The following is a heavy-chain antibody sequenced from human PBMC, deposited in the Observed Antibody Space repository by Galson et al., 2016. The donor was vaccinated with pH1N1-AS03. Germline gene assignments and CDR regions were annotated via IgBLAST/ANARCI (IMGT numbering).Heavy chain of an antibody. Sequence: LSLTCAVHGGAFSGYYWTWIRQPPGKGLEWIGQINHSGSTQYNPSLKSRVTLSKNTSKKQFYLTVRSVTAADTAVYSCARDSMIVEGMDVWGQGTTVTASS. CDR2: INHSGST. CDR1: GGAFSGYY. V-gene: IGHV4-34*01. J-gene: IGHJ6*02. CDR3: ARDSMIVEGMDV. D-gene: IGHD2-15*01.